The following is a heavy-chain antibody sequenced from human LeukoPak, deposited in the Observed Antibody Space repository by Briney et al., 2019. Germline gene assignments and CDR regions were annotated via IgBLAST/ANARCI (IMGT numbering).Heavy chain of an antibody. J-gene: IGHJ4*02. CDR3: ARDPSGSYLLPDY. Sequence: ASVKVSCKASGYTFTGYYMHWVRQAPGQGLEWMGWINPNSGGTNYAQKFQGRVTMTRDTSISTAYMELSRLRSDDTAVYYCARDPSGSYLLPDYWGQGTLVTVSS. V-gene: IGHV1-2*02. D-gene: IGHD1-26*01. CDR2: INPNSGGT. CDR1: GYTFTGYY.